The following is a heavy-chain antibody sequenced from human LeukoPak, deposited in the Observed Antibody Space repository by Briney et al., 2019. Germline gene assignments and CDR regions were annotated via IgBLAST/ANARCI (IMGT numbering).Heavy chain of an antibody. CDR1: GFTFSSYG. J-gene: IGHJ4*02. D-gene: IGHD6-13*01. CDR3: ARDRDSSSWSSRRVGDYFDY. Sequence: GGSLRLSCAASGFTFSSYGMSWVRQAPGKGLEWVSAISGSGGSTYYADSVKGRFTIFRDNAKNSLYLQMNSLRAEDTAVYYCARDRDSSSWSSRRVGDYFDYWGQGTLVTVSS. CDR2: ISGSGGST. V-gene: IGHV3-23*01.